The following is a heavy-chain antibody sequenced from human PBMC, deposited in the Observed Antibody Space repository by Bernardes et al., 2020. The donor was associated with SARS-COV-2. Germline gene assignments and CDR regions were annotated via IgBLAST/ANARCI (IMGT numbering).Heavy chain of an antibody. CDR1: GYTFIDYY. J-gene: IGHJ5*02. Sequence: ASVKVSCKASGYTFIDYYFHWVRQAPGQGLEWMGWINPKNGDTEYAQNFRGRVTMTRDQFSLKLNSVTATDTAVYYCASGYSFDPWGQGTLVTVSS. CDR3: ASGYSFDP. V-gene: IGHV1-2*02. CDR2: INPKNGDT.